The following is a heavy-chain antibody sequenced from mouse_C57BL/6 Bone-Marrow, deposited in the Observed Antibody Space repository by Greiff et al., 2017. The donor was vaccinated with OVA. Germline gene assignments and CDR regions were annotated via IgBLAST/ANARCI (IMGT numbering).Heavy chain of an antibody. J-gene: IGHJ1*03. CDR3: ARHYYGSSYDFDV. D-gene: IGHD1-1*01. CDR2: ISNGGGST. Sequence: EVQGVESGGGLVQPGGSLKLSCAASGFTFSDYYMYWVRQTPEKRLEWVAYISNGGGSTYYPDTVKGRFTISRDNAKNTLYLQMSRLKSEDTAMYYCARHYYGSSYDFDVWGTGTTVTVSS. CDR1: GFTFSDYY. V-gene: IGHV5-12*01.